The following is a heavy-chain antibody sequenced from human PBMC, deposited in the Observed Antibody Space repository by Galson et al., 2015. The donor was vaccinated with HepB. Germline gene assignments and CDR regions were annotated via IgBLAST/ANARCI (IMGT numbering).Heavy chain of an antibody. CDR3: ARSDGSTSCYRFDP. CDR2: ISAYNGNT. Sequence: KVSCKASGYTFTSYGISWVRQAPGQGLEWMGWISAYNGNTNYAQKLQGRVTMTTDTSTSTAYMELRSLRSDDTAVYYCARSDGSTSCYRFDPWGQGTLVTVSS. CDR1: GYTFTSYG. D-gene: IGHD2-2*01. V-gene: IGHV1-18*01. J-gene: IGHJ5*02.